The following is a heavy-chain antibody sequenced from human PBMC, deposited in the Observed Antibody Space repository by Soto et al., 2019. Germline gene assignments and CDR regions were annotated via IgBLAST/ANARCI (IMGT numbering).Heavy chain of an antibody. CDR2: INPNSGGT. CDR1: GYTFIGYY. D-gene: IGHD4-4*01. Sequence: QVQLVQSGAEVKKPGASVKVSCKASGYTFIGYYMHWVRQAPGQGLEWMGWINPNSGGTNYAQNFQGRVTMTSDTSISTAYMELSRLRSDDTAVYYCARDTRLMTTVTSPYDYWGQGTLVTVSS. CDR3: ARDTRLMTTVTSPYDY. V-gene: IGHV1-2*02. J-gene: IGHJ4*02.